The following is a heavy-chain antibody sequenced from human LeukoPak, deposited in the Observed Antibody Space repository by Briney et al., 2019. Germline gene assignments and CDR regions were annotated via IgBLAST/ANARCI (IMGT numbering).Heavy chain of an antibody. J-gene: IGHJ4*02. CDR2: INPNSGGT. CDR1: GYTFTDSY. Sequence: GASVKVSCKASGYTFTDSYMYWVRLAPGQGLERLGWINPNSGGTKYAQKFQGRVTMTRDTSISTAYMELSSLRFDDTAIYYCARTTTLTSLFDYWGQGTLVTVSS. D-gene: IGHD4-11*01. CDR3: ARTTTLTSLFDY. V-gene: IGHV1-2*02.